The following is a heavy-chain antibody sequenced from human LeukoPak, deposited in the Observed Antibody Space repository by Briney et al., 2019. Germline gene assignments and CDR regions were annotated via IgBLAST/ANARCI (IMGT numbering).Heavy chain of an antibody. CDR2: INNDGSST. D-gene: IGHD2-2*01. CDR1: GFIFSSHW. J-gene: IGHJ4*02. CDR3: ARQYQLDY. Sequence: PGGSPRLSCAVSGFIFSSHWMFWVRQVPGRGLEWVSQINNDGSSTTYADSVKGRFTISRDNAKNTLYLQMNSQRAEDTAVYFCARQYQLDYWGQGTLVTVSS. V-gene: IGHV3-74*01.